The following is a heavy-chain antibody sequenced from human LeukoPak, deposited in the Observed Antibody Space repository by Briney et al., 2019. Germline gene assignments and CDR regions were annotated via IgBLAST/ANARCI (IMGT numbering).Heavy chain of an antibody. CDR2: ISGSGGST. V-gene: IGHV3-23*01. CDR1: GFTFSSYA. D-gene: IGHD3-9*01. Sequence: GGSLRLSCAASGFTFSSYAMSWVRQAPGKGLEWVSAISGSGGSTYYADSVKGRFTISRDNSKNTLYLQMNSLRAEDTAVYYCATDLNIDILTGYQFDYWGQGTLVTVSS. J-gene: IGHJ4*02. CDR3: ATDLNIDILTGYQFDY.